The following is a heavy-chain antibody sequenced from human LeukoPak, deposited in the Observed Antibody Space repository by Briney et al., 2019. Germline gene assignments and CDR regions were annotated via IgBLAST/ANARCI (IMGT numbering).Heavy chain of an antibody. CDR1: GYPFANFA. V-gene: IGHV1-18*01. Sequence: ASVKVSCKASGYPFANFAISWVRQAPGQGLEWMGWISDSNGNLNYAQSLQGRVTMTTDKSTSTAYMELRSLTSDDTAVYYCASWLGAAGRRGASDWGQGTLVTVSS. CDR2: ISDSNGNL. D-gene: IGHD3-10*01. CDR3: ASWLGAAGRRGASD. J-gene: IGHJ4*02.